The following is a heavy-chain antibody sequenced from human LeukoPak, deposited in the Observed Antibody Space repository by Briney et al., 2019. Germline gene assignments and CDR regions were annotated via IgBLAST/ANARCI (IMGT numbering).Heavy chain of an antibody. CDR2: ISGSGGST. V-gene: IGHV3-23*01. Sequence: GGSLGLSCAASGFTFSSYAVSWVRQAPGKGLEWVSAISGSGGSTYYADSVKGRFTISRDNSKNTLYLQMNSLRAEDTAVYYCATDSDSGSPHGAFDIWGQGTMVTVSS. CDR1: GFTFSSYA. D-gene: IGHD1-26*01. J-gene: IGHJ3*02. CDR3: ATDSDSGSPHGAFDI.